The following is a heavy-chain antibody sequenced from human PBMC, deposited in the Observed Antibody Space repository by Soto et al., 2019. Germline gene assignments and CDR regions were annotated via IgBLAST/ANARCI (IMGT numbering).Heavy chain of an antibody. CDR2: IFYSGST. V-gene: IGHV4-39*01. Sequence: PSETLSLTCNVSGGSISSSRSYWAWIRQPPGKGLEWIANIFYSGSTYYNPSLASRVTISIDTSKNQFSLKLSSVTAADTAVYYCARQDIVVVVATNTFDYWGQGTLVTVSS. D-gene: IGHD2-15*01. CDR3: ARQDIVVVVATNTFDY. CDR1: GGSISSSRSY. J-gene: IGHJ4*02.